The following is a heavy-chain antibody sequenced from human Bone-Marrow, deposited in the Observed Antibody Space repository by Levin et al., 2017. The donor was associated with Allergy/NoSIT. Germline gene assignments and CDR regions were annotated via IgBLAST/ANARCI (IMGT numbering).Heavy chain of an antibody. J-gene: IGHJ4*02. D-gene: IGHD3-16*01. CDR1: GGSISSYY. Sequence: LSLTCTVSGGSISSYYWSWIRQPPGKGLEWIGYIYSSGNTNYNPSLKSRVTMSVDTSKNQFSLKLTSVTAADTAVYYCARGGPSWDYFDYWGQGALVTVSS. V-gene: IGHV4-59*08. CDR3: ARGGPSWDYFDY. CDR2: IYSSGNT.